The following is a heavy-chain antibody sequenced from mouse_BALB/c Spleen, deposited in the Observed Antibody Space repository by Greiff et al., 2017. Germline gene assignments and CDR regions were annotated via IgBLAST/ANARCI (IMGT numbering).Heavy chain of an antibody. D-gene: IGHD2-14*01. Sequence: QVQLKESGPGLVQPSQSLSITCTVSGFSLTSYGVHWVRQSPGKGLEWLGVIWSGGSTDYNAAFISRLSISKDNSKSQVFFKMNSLQADDTAIYYCVRNGNYRYDGYFDVWGAGTTVTVSS. CDR1: GFSLTSYG. CDR3: VRNGNYRYDGYFDV. V-gene: IGHV2-2-2*01. CDR2: IWSGGST. J-gene: IGHJ1*01.